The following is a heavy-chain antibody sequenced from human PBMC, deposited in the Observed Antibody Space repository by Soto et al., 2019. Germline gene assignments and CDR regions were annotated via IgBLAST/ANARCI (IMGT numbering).Heavy chain of an antibody. Sequence: SVKVSCKASGGTFSIYTISCVRQAPGQGLEWMGRIIPILGIANYAQKLQGRVTMTTDTSTSTAYMELRSLRSDDTAVYYCAREGGCSGGSCGDNWFDPWGRGTLVTVSS. V-gene: IGHV1-69*04. D-gene: IGHD2-15*01. J-gene: IGHJ5*02. CDR3: AREGGCSGGSCGDNWFDP. CDR1: GGTFSIYT. CDR2: IIPILGIA.